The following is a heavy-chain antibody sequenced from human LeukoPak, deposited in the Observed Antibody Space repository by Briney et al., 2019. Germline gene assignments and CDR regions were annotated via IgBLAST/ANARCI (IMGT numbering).Heavy chain of an antibody. CDR3: AKCTTRNSHYPIDS. V-gene: IGHV3-7*05. CDR2: IKKDGSQT. J-gene: IGHJ5*01. Sequence: GGSLRLSCAASGFTFSSYWMIWVRQAPGKGLEWVANIKKDGSQTYYVDSVKGRFTISRDNAKNLLYLQMNSLRAEDTAVYYCAKCTTRNSHYPIDSWGQGTLVTVSS. D-gene: IGHD4-17*01. CDR1: GFTFSSYW.